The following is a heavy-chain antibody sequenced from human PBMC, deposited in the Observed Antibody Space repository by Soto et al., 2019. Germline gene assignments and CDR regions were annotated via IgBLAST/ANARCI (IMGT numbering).Heavy chain of an antibody. Sequence: VQLLESGGGLVQPGGSLRLSCAASGFTFSSYAMSWVRQVPGKGLEWVSAITGSAGSTYYADSVKGRFTISRDNSKDTRYLHMSSLRAEDTAIHYCAKEDSAVPPPGRFDYWGQRTLVTVSS. CDR1: GFTFSSYA. CDR3: AKEDSAVPPPGRFDY. J-gene: IGHJ4*02. V-gene: IGHV3-23*01. D-gene: IGHD6-19*01. CDR2: ITGSAGST.